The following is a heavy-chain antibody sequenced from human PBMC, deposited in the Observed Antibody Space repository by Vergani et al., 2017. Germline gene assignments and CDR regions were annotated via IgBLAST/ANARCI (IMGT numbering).Heavy chain of an antibody. V-gene: IGHV3-11*01. D-gene: IGHD4-23*01. CDR3: ARATAVVRGEIGY. Sequence: QVQLVESGGGLVKPGGSLRLSCAASGYTFSDYYMGWIRQAPGKGLEWVSYISDSGDIVYYADSVRGRFTISRDNAKNSLFLQMKSLSDEDAAIYYCARATAVVRGEIGYWGQGTLVTVSS. J-gene: IGHJ4*02. CDR2: ISDSGDIV. CDR1: GYTFSDYY.